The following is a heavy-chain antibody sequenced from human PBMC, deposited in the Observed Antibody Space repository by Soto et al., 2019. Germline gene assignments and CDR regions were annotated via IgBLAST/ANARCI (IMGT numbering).Heavy chain of an antibody. D-gene: IGHD2-21*01. J-gene: IGHJ6*02. Sequence: GGSLRLSCAASGFTFSSYARHWVRQAPGKGLEYVSAITSNGGNTDYASSVKGRFTISRDNSKNTLYLQMGSLRAEDMAVYYCARRIPFGYGMDVWGQGTTLTVSS. CDR3: ARRIPFGYGMDV. CDR2: ITSNGGNT. V-gene: IGHV3-64*01. CDR1: GFTFSSYA.